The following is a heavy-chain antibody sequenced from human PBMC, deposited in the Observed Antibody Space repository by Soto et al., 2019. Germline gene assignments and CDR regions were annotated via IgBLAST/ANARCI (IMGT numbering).Heavy chain of an antibody. CDR3: ARDHPAYYDILTGYSGPYYGMDV. V-gene: IGHV1-58*01. Sequence: GASVKVSCKASGFTFTSSAVQWVRQARGQRLEWIGWIVVGSGNTNYAQKFQERVTMTRDTSTSTAYMELSRLRSDDTAVYYCARDHPAYYDILTGYSGPYYGMDVWGQGTTVTVSS. D-gene: IGHD3-9*01. CDR2: IVVGSGNT. CDR1: GFTFTSSA. J-gene: IGHJ6*02.